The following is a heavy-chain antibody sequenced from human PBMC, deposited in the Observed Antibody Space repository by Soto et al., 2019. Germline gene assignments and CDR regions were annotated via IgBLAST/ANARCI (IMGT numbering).Heavy chain of an antibody. J-gene: IGHJ5*01. Sequence: GGSLRLSCAASGFSFGTYAMNWVRQAPGKGLEWVSFISFSSSYIYYADSVRGRFTVSRDNAKNSLYLQLNNLRAEDTAVYYCETGTYQRPLDSWGQGTLVTVSS. V-gene: IGHV3-21*01. D-gene: IGHD2-2*01. CDR1: GFSFGTYA. CDR2: ISFSSSYI. CDR3: ETGTYQRPLDS.